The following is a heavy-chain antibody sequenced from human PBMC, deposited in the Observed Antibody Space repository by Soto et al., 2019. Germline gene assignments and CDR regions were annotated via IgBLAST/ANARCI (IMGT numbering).Heavy chain of an antibody. Sequence: EVQLVESGGDLVQRGGSLRLSCAASGFDVSNTDMSWVRQAPGKGLEWVSVIYSGGYTNYADSVKGRFIVSRDSPKNTLYLQMDSLRAEYKAVHDCAREAIIVIASPEYYFDYWGQGTLVTVSS. J-gene: IGHJ4*02. CDR3: AREAIIVIASPEYYFDY. CDR1: GFDVSNTD. D-gene: IGHD3-22*01. V-gene: IGHV3-66*01. CDR2: IYSGGYT.